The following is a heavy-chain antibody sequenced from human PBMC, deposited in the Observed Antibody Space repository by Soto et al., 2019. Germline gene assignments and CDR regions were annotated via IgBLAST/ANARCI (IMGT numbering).Heavy chain of an antibody. J-gene: IGHJ4*02. CDR1: GGSISSYY. V-gene: IGHV4-59*08. D-gene: IGHD6-19*01. Sequence: PSETLSLTCTVSGGSISSYYWSWIRQPPGKGLEWIGYIYYSGSTNYNPSLKSRVTISVDTSKNQFSLKLSSVTAADTAVYYCATTGGRGWYDYWGQGTLVTVSS. CDR3: ATTGGRGWYDY. CDR2: IYYSGST.